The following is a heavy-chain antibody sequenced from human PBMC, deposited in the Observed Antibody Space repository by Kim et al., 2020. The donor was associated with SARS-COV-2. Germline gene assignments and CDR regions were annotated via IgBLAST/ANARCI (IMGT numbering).Heavy chain of an antibody. Sequence: GGSLRLSCAGSGFTFDEYAMHWVRQAPGKGLEWVSGISWNSGSRGYADSVKGRFTISRENDENSMYLQMNSLRTEDTAFYYCAKVGTYGEYADANGFHIWGQGTMVTVSS. J-gene: IGHJ3*02. CDR1: GFTFDEYA. V-gene: IGHV3-9*01. CDR3: AKVGTYGEYADANGFHI. CDR2: ISWNSGSR. D-gene: IGHD4-17*01.